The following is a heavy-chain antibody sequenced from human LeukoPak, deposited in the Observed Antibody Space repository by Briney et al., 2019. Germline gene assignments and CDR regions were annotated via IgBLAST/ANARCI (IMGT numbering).Heavy chain of an antibody. CDR2: IYYSGST. CDR1: GCPISGYL. D-gene: IGHD6-13*01. Sequence: SETLSLTRTVPGCPISGYLLGWIRPPPGEGLEWIGYIYYSGSTNYNPSLKSRVTISVDTSKNQFSLKLSSVTAADTAVYFCARAQYSSSWLDVWGQGTTVTVSS. J-gene: IGHJ6*02. V-gene: IGHV4-59*01. CDR3: ARAQYSSSWLDV.